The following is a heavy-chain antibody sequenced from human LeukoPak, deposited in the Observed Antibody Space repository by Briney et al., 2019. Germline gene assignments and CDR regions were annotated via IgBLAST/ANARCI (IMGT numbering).Heavy chain of an antibody. D-gene: IGHD3-10*01. CDR1: GGSISSYY. CDR2: IYHSGST. CDR3: AREVTVIRGVIEDY. J-gene: IGHJ4*02. Sequence: SETLSLTCTVSGGSISSYYWSWIRQPPGKGLEWIGTIYHSGSTYYNPSLKSRVTISVDTSKNQFSLKLSSVTAADTAVYYCAREVTVIRGVIEDYWGQGTLVTVSS. V-gene: IGHV4-59*12.